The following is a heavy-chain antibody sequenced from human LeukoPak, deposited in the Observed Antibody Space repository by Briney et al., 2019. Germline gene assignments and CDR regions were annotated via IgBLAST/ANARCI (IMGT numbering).Heavy chain of an antibody. Sequence: GASLRLSCAASGFTFSSYGMHWVRQAPGKGLEWVAVISYDGSNKYYADSVKGRFTISRDNSKNTLYLQMNSLRAEDTAVYYCASGARAPGYWGQGTLVTVSS. V-gene: IGHV3-30*06. J-gene: IGHJ4*02. CDR1: GFTFSSYG. D-gene: IGHD3-10*01. CDR3: ASGARAPGY. CDR2: ISYDGSNK.